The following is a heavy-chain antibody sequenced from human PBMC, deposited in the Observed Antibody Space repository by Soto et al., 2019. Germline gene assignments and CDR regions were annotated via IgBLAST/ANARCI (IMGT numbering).Heavy chain of an antibody. CDR3: ARAYDFWSGYGGDYYYYSMDV. V-gene: IGHV1-69*06. J-gene: IGHJ6*02. Sequence: QVQLVQSGAEVKKPGSSVKVSCKASGGTFSSYAISWVRQAPGQGLEWMGGIIPIFGTANYAQKFQGRVTITADKSTSTAYMELSSLRSEDTAVYYCARAYDFWSGYGGDYYYYSMDVWGQGTTVTVSS. CDR2: IIPIFGTA. D-gene: IGHD3-3*01. CDR1: GGTFSSYA.